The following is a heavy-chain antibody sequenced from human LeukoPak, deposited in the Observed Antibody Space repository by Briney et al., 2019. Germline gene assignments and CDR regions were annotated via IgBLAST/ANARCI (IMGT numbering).Heavy chain of an antibody. CDR1: GYTFTGYF. J-gene: IGHJ4*02. V-gene: IGHV1-2*02. D-gene: IGHD3-22*01. Sequence: ASVKVSCKASGYTFTGYFMHWVRQAPGQGLEWMGWINPNNGGTKYAQKFQDRVTMTRDTSISTAYMEPSRLRSDDTAVYYCARDERYDSSGYPFDYWGQGTLVTVSS. CDR3: ARDERYDSSGYPFDY. CDR2: INPNNGGT.